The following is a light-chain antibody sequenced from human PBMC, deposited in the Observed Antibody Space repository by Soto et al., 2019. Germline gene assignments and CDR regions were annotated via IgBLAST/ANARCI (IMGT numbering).Light chain of an antibody. Sequence: DIQMTQSPSSLSASVGDRVTITCRASQDIRNDFGWHQQKPGKAPKRLIYAASSLQSGVPSRFSGSGSGTECTLTINSRQPEDVATYYCLQPNSYPYTLGQGTNLEIK. J-gene: IGKJ2*01. CDR3: LQPNSYPYT. CDR2: AAS. V-gene: IGKV1-17*01. CDR1: QDIRND.